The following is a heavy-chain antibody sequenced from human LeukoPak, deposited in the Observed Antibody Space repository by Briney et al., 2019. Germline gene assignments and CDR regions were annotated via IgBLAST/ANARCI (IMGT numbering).Heavy chain of an antibody. J-gene: IGHJ4*02. CDR3: SKDVVPDSGWDLDY. CDR1: GFSFSTYS. V-gene: IGHV3-23*05. Sequence: PGGSLRLSCTASGFSFSTYSMTWVRQGPGKGLDWVSSIYNSGSKTFYADSVKGRFTISRDNSKNTLYLQMNSLTAEDTAIYYCSKDVVPDSGWDLDYWGQGTLVTVSS. D-gene: IGHD6-19*01. CDR2: IYNSGSKT.